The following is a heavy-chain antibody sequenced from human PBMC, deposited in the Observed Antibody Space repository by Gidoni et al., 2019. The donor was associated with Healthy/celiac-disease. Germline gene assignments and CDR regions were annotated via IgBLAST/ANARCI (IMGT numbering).Heavy chain of an antibody. CDR1: GGSIRSGGYY. CDR3: ARDPRSIYCSGGSCYSSYYYMDV. Sequence: QVKLQESGPGLVLHSQTLSLTVTVSGGSIRSGGYYWSWISQPPGKGLEWIGYIYYSGSTYYNPSLKSRVTISVDTSKNQFSLKLSSVTAADTAVYYCARDPRSIYCSGGSCYSSYYYMDVWGKGTTVTVSS. CDR2: IYYSGST. D-gene: IGHD2-15*01. J-gene: IGHJ6*03. V-gene: IGHV4-30-4*01.